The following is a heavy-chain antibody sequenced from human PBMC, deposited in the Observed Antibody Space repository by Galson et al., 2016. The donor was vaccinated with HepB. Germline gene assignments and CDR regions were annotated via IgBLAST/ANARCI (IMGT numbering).Heavy chain of an antibody. D-gene: IGHD3-9*01. J-gene: IGHJ6*02. CDR3: ARDLGHNILTGYTYYYFYGMDV. Sequence: SVKVSCKASGYTFTSYTIHWVRQAPGQGLEWMGWISAGTGNTKYSQNFQGRVTITRDTSASTAYMELSSLRSEDTAVYYCARDLGHNILTGYTYYYFYGMDVWGQGTTVTVSS. V-gene: IGHV1-3*01. CDR2: ISAGTGNT. CDR1: GYTFTSYT.